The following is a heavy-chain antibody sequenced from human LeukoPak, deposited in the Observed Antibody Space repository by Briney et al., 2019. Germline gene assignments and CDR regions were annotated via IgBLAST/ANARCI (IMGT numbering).Heavy chain of an antibody. Sequence: SETLSLTCAVYSGSFSGYYWSWIRQPPGKGLEWIGEINHSGSTNYNPSLKSRVTISVDTSKNQFSLKLSSVTAADTAVYYCARGRGTDIVLMVYAPRGNWFDPWGQGTLVTVSS. CDR2: INHSGST. CDR3: ARGRGTDIVLMVYAPRGNWFDP. D-gene: IGHD2-8*01. V-gene: IGHV4-34*01. J-gene: IGHJ5*02. CDR1: SGSFSGYY.